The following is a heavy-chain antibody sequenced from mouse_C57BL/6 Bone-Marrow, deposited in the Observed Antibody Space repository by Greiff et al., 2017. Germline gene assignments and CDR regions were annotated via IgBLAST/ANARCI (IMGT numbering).Heavy chain of an antibody. CDR1: GYTFTSHW. CDR2: LHPSDSDT. CDR3: AIHYSNNQYYFDD. Sequence: QVQLKQPGAELVKPGASVKVSCKASGYTFTSHWMHWVKQRPGQGLEWIGRLHPSDSDTTYNQKFKGQATLTVDKSSSTAYMQRSSLTSEDSAVYYCAIHYSNNQYYFDDWGQGTTLTVSS. V-gene: IGHV1-74*01. J-gene: IGHJ2*01. D-gene: IGHD2-5*01.